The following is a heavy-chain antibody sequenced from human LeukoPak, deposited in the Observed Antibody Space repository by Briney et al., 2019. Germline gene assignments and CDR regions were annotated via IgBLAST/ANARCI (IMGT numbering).Heavy chain of an antibody. D-gene: IGHD6-19*01. J-gene: IGHJ5*02. Sequence: PSETLSLTCTVSGGSISSSSYYWGWIRQPPGKGLEWIGSIYYSGSTYYNPSLKSRVTISVDTSKNQFSLKLSSVTAADTAVYYCARTPSSGWYWGIGDWFDPWGQGTLVTVSS. CDR3: ARTPSSGWYWGIGDWFDP. CDR2: IYYSGST. V-gene: IGHV4-39*01. CDR1: GGSISSSSYY.